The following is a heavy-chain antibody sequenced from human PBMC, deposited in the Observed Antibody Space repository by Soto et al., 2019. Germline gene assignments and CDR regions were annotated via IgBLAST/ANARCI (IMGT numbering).Heavy chain of an antibody. CDR3: ARAERYYDILTGYYIRGYFDY. CDR1: GFTFSSYS. D-gene: IGHD3-9*01. Sequence: GGSLRLSCAASGFTFSSYSMNWVRQAPGKGLEWVSYISSSSSTIYYADSVKGRFTISRDNAKNSLYLQMNSLRAEDTAVYYCARAERYYDILTGYYIRGYFDYWGQGTLVTVSS. J-gene: IGHJ4*02. CDR2: ISSSSSTI. V-gene: IGHV3-48*01.